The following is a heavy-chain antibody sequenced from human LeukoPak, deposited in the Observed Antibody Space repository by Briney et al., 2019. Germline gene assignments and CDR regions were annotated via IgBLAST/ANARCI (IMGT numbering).Heavy chain of an antibody. CDR1: GFTFSSYG. J-gene: IGHJ3*02. CDR3: AKGTSSGYYVDAFDI. D-gene: IGHD3-22*01. V-gene: IGHV3-33*06. CDR2: IWYDGSNK. Sequence: GGSLRLSCAASGFTFSSYGMHWVRQAPGKGLEWVAVIWYDGSNKYYADSMKGRFTISRDNSKNTLYLQMNSLRAEDTAVYYCAKGTSSGYYVDAFDIWGQGTMVTVSS.